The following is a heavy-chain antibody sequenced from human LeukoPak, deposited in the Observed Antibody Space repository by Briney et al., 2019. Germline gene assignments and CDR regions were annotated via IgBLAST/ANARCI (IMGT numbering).Heavy chain of an antibody. D-gene: IGHD1-26*01. V-gene: IGHV3-74*01. CDR3: ARAAGATRPSGY. J-gene: IGHJ4*02. CDR1: GFTFSSYW. CDR2: INTDGSST. Sequence: SGGSLRLSCAASGFTFSSYWMHWVRQAPGKGLVWVPRINTDGSSTSYADSVKGRFTISRDNAKNTLYLQMNSLRAEDTAVYYCARAAGATRPSGYWGQGTLVTVSS.